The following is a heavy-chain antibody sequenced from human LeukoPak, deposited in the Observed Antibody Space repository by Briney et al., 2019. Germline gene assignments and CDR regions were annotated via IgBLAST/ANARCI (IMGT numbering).Heavy chain of an antibody. V-gene: IGHV3-30*02. J-gene: IGHJ4*02. Sequence: GGSLRLSCAASGFTFSSYGMHWVRQAPGKGLEWVAFILNDGTNKYHADSVKGRFTVSRDNSKNTLYLQMNSLRTEDSAVYHCANEWLHISGTYKANNWGQGTLVTVSS. D-gene: IGHD3-10*01. CDR2: ILNDGTNK. CDR3: ANEWLHISGTYKANN. CDR1: GFTFSSYG.